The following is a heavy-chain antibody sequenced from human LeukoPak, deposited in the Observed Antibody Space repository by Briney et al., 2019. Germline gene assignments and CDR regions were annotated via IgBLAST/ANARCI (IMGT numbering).Heavy chain of an antibody. V-gene: IGHV3-21*01. CDR1: GFTFSTYA. CDR2: ISSSSSYI. Sequence: GGSLRLSCAASGFTFSTYAIHWVRQAPGKGLEWVSSISSSSSYIYYADSVKGRFTISRDNAKNSLYLQMNSLRAEDTAVYYCASPYSSRWYELCYWGQGTLVTVSS. J-gene: IGHJ4*02. D-gene: IGHD6-13*01. CDR3: ASPYSSRWYELCY.